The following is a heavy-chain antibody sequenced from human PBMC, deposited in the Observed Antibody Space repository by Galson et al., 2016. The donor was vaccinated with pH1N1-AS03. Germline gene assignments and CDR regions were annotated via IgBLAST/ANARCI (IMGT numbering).Heavy chain of an antibody. Sequence: PALVKPTQTLTLTCTFSGFSLTTSEMCVSWIRQPPGKALEWLAVIDWDDDKYYSTSLKTRLTNSKDTSKNQVVLTMTNVDPVDTATYYCAHNRARAGTLGAGYWGQGTLVTVSS. CDR1: GFSLTTSEMC. D-gene: IGHD1-26*01. J-gene: IGHJ4*02. V-gene: IGHV2-70*12. CDR3: AHNRARAGTLGAGY. CDR2: IDWDDDK.